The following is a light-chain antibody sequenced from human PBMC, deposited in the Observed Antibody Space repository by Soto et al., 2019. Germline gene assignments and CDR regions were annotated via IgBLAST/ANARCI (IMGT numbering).Light chain of an antibody. J-gene: IGKJ2*01. Sequence: DIQMTQSPSTLSTSVGDRVTIACRARQSISSWLAWYQQKPGKAPNLLIYEASNLGSGVPSRFSGSGSGTEFTLTISSLQPDDFATYFCQQYHSYPVTFGQGTKLEIK. CDR1: QSISSW. V-gene: IGKV1-5*03. CDR3: QQYHSYPVT. CDR2: EAS.